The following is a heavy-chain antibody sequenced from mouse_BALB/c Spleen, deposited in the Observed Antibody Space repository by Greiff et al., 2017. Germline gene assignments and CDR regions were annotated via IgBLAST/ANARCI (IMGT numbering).Heavy chain of an antibody. D-gene: IGHD2-14*01. CDR2: IYPGNSDT. V-gene: IGHV1-5*01. CDR1: GYTFTSYW. J-gene: IGHJ4*01. CDR3: TRRTPRYDDYAMDY. Sequence: VQLKESGTVLARPGASVKMSCKASGYTFTSYWMHWVKQRPGQGLEWIGAIYPGNSDTSYNQKFKGKAKLTAVTSTSTAYMELSSLTNEDSAVYYCTRRTPRYDDYAMDYWGQGTSVTVSS.